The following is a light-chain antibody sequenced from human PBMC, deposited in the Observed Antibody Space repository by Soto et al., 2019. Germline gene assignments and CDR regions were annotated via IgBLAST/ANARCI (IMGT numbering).Light chain of an antibody. CDR1: SSDVGNYIF. J-gene: IGLJ2*01. CDR3: SSWTRTSTVV. V-gene: IGLV2-14*01. CDR2: DIN. Sequence: QSALTQPASVSGSPGQSITISCTGTSSDVGNYIFVSWYRQHPGKAPKLMIYDINNRPSGVSTRFSGSKSGNTASLTISGLQADDEADYYCSSWTRTSTVVFGGGTKLTVL.